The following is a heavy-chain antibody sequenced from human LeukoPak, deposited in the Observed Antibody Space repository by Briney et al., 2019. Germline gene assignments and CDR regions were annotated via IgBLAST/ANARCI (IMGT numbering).Heavy chain of an antibody. CDR3: ARGVYCSGGSCYDPNFDY. V-gene: IGHV3-21*01. D-gene: IGHD2-15*01. CDR2: ISSSSSYI. CDR1: GFTFSSYS. J-gene: IGHJ4*02. Sequence: GGSLRLSCAASGFTFSSYSMNWVRQAPGKGLEWVSSISSSSSYIYYADSVKGRFTISRDNAKNSLYLQMNSLRAEDTAVYYCARGVYCSGGSCYDPNFDYWGQGNLVTVSS.